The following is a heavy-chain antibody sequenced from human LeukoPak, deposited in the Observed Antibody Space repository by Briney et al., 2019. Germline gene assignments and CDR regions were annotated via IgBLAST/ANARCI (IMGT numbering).Heavy chain of an antibody. V-gene: IGHV1-2*02. D-gene: IGHD3-22*01. Sequence: GASVKVSCKASGYTFTGYYMHWMRQAPGQGLEWMGWINPNSGGTNYAQKFQGRVTMTRDTFISTAYMELSRLGSDDRAVYYCARAYEDCSGYSNWFDPWGQGTLVTVSS. CDR2: INPNSGGT. CDR3: ARAYEDCSGYSNWFDP. CDR1: GYTFTGYY. J-gene: IGHJ5*02.